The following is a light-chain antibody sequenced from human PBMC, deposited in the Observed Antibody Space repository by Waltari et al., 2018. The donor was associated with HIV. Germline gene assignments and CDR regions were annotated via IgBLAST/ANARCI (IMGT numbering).Light chain of an antibody. J-gene: IGLJ2*01. V-gene: IGLV3-21*02. CDR1: NIGGQS. Sequence: SYVLTQPPSMSVAPAQTARIICGGNNIGGQSVHWYQQKPGQAPVLVVYDDSDRPSGIPERFSGSNSGNTAILTISRVEAGDEADYYCQVWDIFSDHVIFGGGTKLTVL. CDR3: QVWDIFSDHVI. CDR2: DDS.